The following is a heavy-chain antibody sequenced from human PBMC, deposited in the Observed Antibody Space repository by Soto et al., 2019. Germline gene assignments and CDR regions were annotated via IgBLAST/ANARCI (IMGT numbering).Heavy chain of an antibody. CDR3: AGKAYYYAGSGYYYKYFQH. CDR1: GFVFGSYA. J-gene: IGHJ1*01. V-gene: IGHV3-23*01. CDR2: SSGSGGTT. Sequence: PGGSLRLSCAGSGFVFGSYALSWVRQAPGKGLEWVSISSGSGGTTYYADSVKGRFTISRDNSKNTLYLQMDSLRTEDTAVYYCAGKAYYYAGSGYYYKYFQHWGQGTLVTVSS. D-gene: IGHD3-22*01.